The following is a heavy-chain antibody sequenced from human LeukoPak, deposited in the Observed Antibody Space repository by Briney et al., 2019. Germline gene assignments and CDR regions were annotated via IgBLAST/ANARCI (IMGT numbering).Heavy chain of an antibody. Sequence: SETLSLTCSVSGGSIRSSSYYWSWIRQPAGKGLEWIGRIYTSGSTNYNPSLKSRVTMSVDTSKNQFSLKLSSVAAADTAVYYCARDLHYWGQGTLVTVSS. CDR2: IYTSGST. D-gene: IGHD3-10*01. V-gene: IGHV4-61*02. CDR3: ARDLHY. J-gene: IGHJ4*02. CDR1: GGSIRSSSYY.